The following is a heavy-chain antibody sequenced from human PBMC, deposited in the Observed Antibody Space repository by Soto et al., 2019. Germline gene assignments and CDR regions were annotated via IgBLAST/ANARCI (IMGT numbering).Heavy chain of an antibody. V-gene: IGHV1-69*13. CDR3: ARPRSHYYDRSAERAFDI. CDR2: IIPLFGTT. Sequence: SVKVSCKASGCTFNNYAISWVRQAPGQGLEWMGGIIPLFGTTNYAQKFQGRATITADESTSTAYMELSSLRSEDTAFYYCARPRSHYYDRSAERAFDIWGQGTMVTV. CDR1: GCTFNNYA. J-gene: IGHJ3*02. D-gene: IGHD3-22*01.